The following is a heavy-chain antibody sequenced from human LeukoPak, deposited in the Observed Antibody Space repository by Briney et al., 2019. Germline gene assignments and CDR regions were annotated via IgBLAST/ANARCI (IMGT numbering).Heavy chain of an antibody. V-gene: IGHV3-23*01. D-gene: IGHD3-3*01. CDR3: AKDTLSDYDFWSGSDY. CDR1: GFTFSSFA. Sequence: QSGGSLRLSCAASGFTFSSFAMTWVRQAPGKGLEWVSAISGSGGTTYYADSVKGRFTISRDNSKNTLYLQMNSLRAEDTAVYFCAKDTLSDYDFWSGSDYWGQGTLVTVSS. CDR2: ISGSGGTT. J-gene: IGHJ4*02.